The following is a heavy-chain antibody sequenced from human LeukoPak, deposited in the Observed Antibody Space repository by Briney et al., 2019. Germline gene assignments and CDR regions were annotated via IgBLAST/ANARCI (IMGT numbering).Heavy chain of an antibody. J-gene: IGHJ3*02. CDR2: ISGDGGST. Sequence: PGGSLRLSCAASGFTFDDYAMHWVRQAPGKGLERVSLISGDGGSTYYADSVKGRFTISRDNSKNSLYLQMNSLRTEDTALYYCAKIYDSSGYRDAFDIWGQGTMVTVSS. CDR3: AKIYDSSGYRDAFDI. CDR1: GFTFDDYA. D-gene: IGHD3-22*01. V-gene: IGHV3-43*02.